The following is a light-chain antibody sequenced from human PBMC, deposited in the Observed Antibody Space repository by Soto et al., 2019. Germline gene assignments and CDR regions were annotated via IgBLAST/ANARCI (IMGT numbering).Light chain of an antibody. CDR1: QDISND. CDR2: AAS. V-gene: IGKV1-27*01. J-gene: IGKJ1*01. CDR3: QKYNSAPPWT. Sequence: DIQMTQSPSSLSASVGDRVTITCRATQDISNDLAWYQQKPGKVPNLLIYAASTLQSGVPSRFSGSGSGTDLTLTISSMQPEDVATDYCQKYNSAPPWTFGQGPKVEI.